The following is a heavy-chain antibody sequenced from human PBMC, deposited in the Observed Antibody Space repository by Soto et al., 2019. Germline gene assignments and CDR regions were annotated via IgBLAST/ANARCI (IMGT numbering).Heavy chain of an antibody. V-gene: IGHV4-61*01. CDR1: GDPLSSGRYY. J-gene: IGHJ5*02. Sequence: XETLSLTCTVSGDPLSSGRYYWSWIRQSPGKRLEWIAYIYYTGTTKYNPSLKSRVTISVDTSKNQFSLRLTSVTAADTAVYYCARAPSQYFDLLSAFHPWGQGTLVTVSS. CDR2: IYYTGTT. D-gene: IGHD3-9*01. CDR3: ARAPSQYFDLLSAFHP.